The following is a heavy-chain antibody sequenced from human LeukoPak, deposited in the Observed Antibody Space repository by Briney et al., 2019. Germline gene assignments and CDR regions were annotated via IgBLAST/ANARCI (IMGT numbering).Heavy chain of an antibody. J-gene: IGHJ3*02. CDR3: ARSYDSSGYYYVVGAFDI. D-gene: IGHD3-22*01. CDR2: IYSGGST. CDR1: GFTFSSYA. V-gene: IGHV3-66*01. Sequence: GGSLRLSCAASGFTFSSYAMSWVRQAPGKGLEWVSVIYSGGSTYYADSVKGRFTISRDNSKNTLYLQMNSLRAEDTAVYYCARSYDSSGYYYVVGAFDIWGQGTMVTVSS.